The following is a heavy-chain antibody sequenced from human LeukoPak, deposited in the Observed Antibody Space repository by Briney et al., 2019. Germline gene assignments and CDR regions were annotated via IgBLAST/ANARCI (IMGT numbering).Heavy chain of an antibody. V-gene: IGHV3-48*04. CDR2: ISSSSTI. Sequence: PGGSLRLSCAASGFTFSSYSMNWVRQAPGKGLEWVSYISSSSTIYYADSVKGRFTISRDNAKDSLYLQMNSLRAEDTAVYYCARDEGWLQFDYWGQGTLVTVSS. D-gene: IGHD5-24*01. CDR3: ARDEGWLQFDY. CDR1: GFTFSSYS. J-gene: IGHJ4*02.